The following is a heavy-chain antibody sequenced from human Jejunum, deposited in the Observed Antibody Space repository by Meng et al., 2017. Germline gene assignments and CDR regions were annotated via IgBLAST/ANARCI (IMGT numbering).Heavy chain of an antibody. CDR3: ARGAIGTRPFDY. J-gene: IGHJ4*02. V-gene: IGHV4-4*02. CDR2: IYHSGAF. Sequence: VGLAESGPGLLKPSGPLSLACAVSGDSISTNGWNWVRQPPGKGLEWIGEIYHSGAFNYNPSLRRRVTISVDKSKNQVSLKLDSLTAADTAVYYCARGAIGTRPFDYWGQGTLVTVSS. D-gene: IGHD2-21*01. CDR1: GDSISTNG.